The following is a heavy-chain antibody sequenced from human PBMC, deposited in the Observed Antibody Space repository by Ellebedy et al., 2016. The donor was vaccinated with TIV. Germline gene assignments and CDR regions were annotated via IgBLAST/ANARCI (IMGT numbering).Heavy chain of an antibody. V-gene: IGHV3-30*01. Sequence: GESLKISCAASGFTFSTYAIHWVRQAPGKGLEWVAVISKDGSHKYYADSVKGRFTLSRDNSKNMVYLQMNSLRAEDTAVYFCARGECGGDCYSPLQCDYWGQGTLVTVSS. CDR3: ARGECGGDCYSPLQCDY. CDR2: ISKDGSHK. J-gene: IGHJ4*02. CDR1: GFTFSTYA. D-gene: IGHD2-21*02.